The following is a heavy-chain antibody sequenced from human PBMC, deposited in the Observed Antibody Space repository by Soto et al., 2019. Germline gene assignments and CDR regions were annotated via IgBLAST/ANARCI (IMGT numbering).Heavy chain of an antibody. Sequence: EVQLVESGGGLVQPGGSLRLSCAASGFIFSDYGMSWVRQAPGKGLEWVANIKPDGRETYYVDSVRGRFTISRDDAKNSLYLQMNSRRAEDTAVYYCARGKSSIYFDYWGQGTLVTVSS. CDR3: ARGKSSIYFDY. V-gene: IGHV3-7*01. CDR1: GFIFSDYG. D-gene: IGHD6-13*01. J-gene: IGHJ4*02. CDR2: IKPDGRET.